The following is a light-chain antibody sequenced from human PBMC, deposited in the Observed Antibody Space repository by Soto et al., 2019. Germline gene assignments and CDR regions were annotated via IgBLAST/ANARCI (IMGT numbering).Light chain of an antibody. Sequence: QSALTQPPSASGSPGQSVTISCTGTSSDVGGYKYVSWYQQHPGKAPKLMIYEVNKRPSGVPDRFSGSKSGNTASLTVSGLQAEDEADYYCSSYAGSNNFVVFGTGTKVTVL. CDR1: SSDVGGYKY. J-gene: IGLJ1*01. CDR2: EVN. V-gene: IGLV2-8*01. CDR3: SSYAGSNNFVV.